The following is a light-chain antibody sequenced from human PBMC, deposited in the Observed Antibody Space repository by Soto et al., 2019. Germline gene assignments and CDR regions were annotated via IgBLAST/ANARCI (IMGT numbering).Light chain of an antibody. CDR1: QSVSSSY. J-gene: IGKJ5*01. CDR2: DAS. V-gene: IGKV3D-20*02. CDR3: QQRHNWRDT. Sequence: EIVLTQSPGTPSLSPGERATLSCGASQSVSSSYLAWYQQKPGQAPRLLIYDASNRATGIPARFSGSGSGTDFTLTISSLEPEDFAVYYCQQRHNWRDTFGQGTRLEIK.